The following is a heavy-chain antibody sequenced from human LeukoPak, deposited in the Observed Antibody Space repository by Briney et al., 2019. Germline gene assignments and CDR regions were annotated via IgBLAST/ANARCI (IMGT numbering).Heavy chain of an antibody. CDR2: MNPNSGNT. V-gene: IGHV1-8*01. D-gene: IGHD3-3*01. Sequence: ASVKVSCKASGYTFTSYVINWVRQATGQGLEWMGWMNPNSGNTGYAQKFQGRVTMTRNTSISTAYMELSSLRSEDTAVYYCARAKTRYDFWSGNYYYYGMDVWGQGTTVTVSS. CDR3: ARAKTRYDFWSGNYYYYGMDV. J-gene: IGHJ6*02. CDR1: GYTFTSYV.